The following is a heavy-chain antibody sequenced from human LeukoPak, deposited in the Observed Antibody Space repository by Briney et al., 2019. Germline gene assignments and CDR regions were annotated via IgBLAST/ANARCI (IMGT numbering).Heavy chain of an antibody. J-gene: IGHJ4*02. CDR1: GLSFSNYG. V-gene: IGHV3-30*18. Sequence: GTSLRLSCVASGLSFSNYGIHWIRQAPGKGLEWVAGISNDGSNIYYRDSVKGRFTISRDNSKNTVYLQMNSLIDEDMAVYYCAKGRGYGSGSTGPEFDYWGQGTLVTVSS. CDR3: AKGRGYGSGSTGPEFDY. D-gene: IGHD3-10*01. CDR2: ISNDGSNI.